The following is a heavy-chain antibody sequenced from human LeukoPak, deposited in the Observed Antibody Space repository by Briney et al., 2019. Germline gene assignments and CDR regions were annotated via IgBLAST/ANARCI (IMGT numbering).Heavy chain of an antibody. J-gene: IGHJ6*02. Sequence: GASVKVSCKASGGTFSSYAISWVRQAPGQGLEWMGRIIPILGIANYAQKFQGRVTITADKSTSTAYMELSSLRSEDTAVYYCARSSRSSWYLNGMDVWGQGTTVTVSS. D-gene: IGHD6-13*01. CDR2: IIPILGIA. V-gene: IGHV1-69*04. CDR3: ARSSRSSWYLNGMDV. CDR1: GGTFSSYA.